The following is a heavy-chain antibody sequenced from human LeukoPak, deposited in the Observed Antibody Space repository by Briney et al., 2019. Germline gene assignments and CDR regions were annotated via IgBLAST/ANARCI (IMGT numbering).Heavy chain of an antibody. CDR2: IDGSGGIT. CDR3: AKYRDSGSFSYPFDH. Sequence: PGGSLRLSCAASGFAFSIYAMSWVRQAPGKGLEWVSSIDGSGGITFYADSVRDRFTISRDTSKSTLYLQMNSLTVEDTAVYYCAKYRDSGSFSYPFDHWSQGNLVTVSS. CDR1: GFAFSIYA. V-gene: IGHV3-23*01. J-gene: IGHJ4*02. D-gene: IGHD3-10*01.